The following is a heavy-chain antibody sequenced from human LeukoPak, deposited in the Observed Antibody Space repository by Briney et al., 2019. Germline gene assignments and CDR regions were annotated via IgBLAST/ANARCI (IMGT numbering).Heavy chain of an antibody. CDR2: IYYSGST. V-gene: IGHV4-59*01. CDR3: ASGGYNAYWGN. D-gene: IGHD1-14*01. Sequence: PSETVSLTCTVSGGSISSYYLSWIRQPPGKGLEWIGFIYYSGSTNYNPSLKSRVTISVDTSKKQFSLKLNSVTAADTAVYYCASGGYNAYWGNWGQGTLVTVSS. J-gene: IGHJ4*02. CDR1: GGSISSYY.